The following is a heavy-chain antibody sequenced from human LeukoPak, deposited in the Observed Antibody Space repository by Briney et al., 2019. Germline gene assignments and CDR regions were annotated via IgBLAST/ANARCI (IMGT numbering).Heavy chain of an antibody. CDR3: AKFGLYYNMDV. J-gene: IGHJ6*02. Sequence: SETLSLTCAVSGGSISGFYWTWIRQPPGKGVEFIGQIHYSGSTAYNPSLKSRITMSVDTSKNQFFLSLNSVTAADTAVYYCAKFGLYYNMDVWGQGTTVTVSS. CDR1: GGSISGFY. CDR2: IHYSGST. D-gene: IGHD3-16*01. V-gene: IGHV4-59*03.